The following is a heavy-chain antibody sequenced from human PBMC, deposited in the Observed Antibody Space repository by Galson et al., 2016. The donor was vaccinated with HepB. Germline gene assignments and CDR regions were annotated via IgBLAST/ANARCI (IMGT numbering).Heavy chain of an antibody. D-gene: IGHD1-14*01. CDR1: GAPISEYY. CDR3: ARHHAGWFDH. CDR2: IYYNVRA. Sequence: SETLSLTCAVSGAPISEYYWSWIRQTPGKGLEWIGYIYYNVRATYNPSLRSRVTLSVDTSKNQLSLNLTSVSAADTAVYYCARHHAGWFDHWGLGTLVTVSS. J-gene: IGHJ5*02. V-gene: IGHV4-59*01.